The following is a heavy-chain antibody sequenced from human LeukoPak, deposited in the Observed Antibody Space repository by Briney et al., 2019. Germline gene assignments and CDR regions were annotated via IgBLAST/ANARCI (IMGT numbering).Heavy chain of an antibody. Sequence: ASVEVSCKASGYTFTGHYMHWVRQAPGQGLEWMGWINPNSGGTNYAQKFQGRVTMTRDTSISTAYMELSRLRSDDTAVYYCARAVTMIVVAIDYWGQGTLVTVSS. CDR2: INPNSGGT. V-gene: IGHV1-2*02. J-gene: IGHJ4*02. CDR1: GYTFTGHY. CDR3: ARAVTMIVVAIDY. D-gene: IGHD3-22*01.